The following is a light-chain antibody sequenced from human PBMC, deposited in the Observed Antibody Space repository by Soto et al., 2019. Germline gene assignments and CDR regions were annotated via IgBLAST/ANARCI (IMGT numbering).Light chain of an antibody. Sequence: EIVLTHSPGTLSLSPGERSTLSCRASQSVRSNLAWYQQKPGQAPRLLIYGASTRATGIPARFSGSGSGTEFTLSIGSLQSEDFAVYYCQQYNDWPPKFGQGTKVDI. CDR1: QSVRSN. CDR2: GAS. V-gene: IGKV3-15*01. CDR3: QQYNDWPPK. J-gene: IGKJ1*01.